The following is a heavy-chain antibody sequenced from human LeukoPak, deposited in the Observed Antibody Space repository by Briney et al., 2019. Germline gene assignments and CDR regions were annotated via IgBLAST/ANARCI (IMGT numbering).Heavy chain of an antibody. CDR1: GYTFIHYY. Sequence: ASVKVSCKSSGYTFIHYYMHWVRQASGEGFEWLGIVDPSGDIATYAQKFQGRVTLTTDTSTSTFYMELSSLRSEDTAIYYCARDSFGVRGFDHWGQGTPVTVSS. J-gene: IGHJ4*02. V-gene: IGHV1-46*01. CDR2: VDPSGDIA. CDR3: ARDSFGVRGFDH. D-gene: IGHD3-10*01.